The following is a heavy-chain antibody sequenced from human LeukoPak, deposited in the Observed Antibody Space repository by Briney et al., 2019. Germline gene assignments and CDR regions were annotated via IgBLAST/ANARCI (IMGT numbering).Heavy chain of an antibody. Sequence: GGSLRLSCAASGFTFSSYSMNWVRQAPGKGLEWASSISSSSSYIYYADSVKGRFTISRDNAKNSLYLQMNSLRAEDTAVYYCARRPDYGDYSAGVDYWGQGTLVTVSS. V-gene: IGHV3-21*01. D-gene: IGHD4-17*01. CDR1: GFTFSSYS. CDR3: ARRPDYGDYSAGVDY. CDR2: ISSSSSYI. J-gene: IGHJ4*02.